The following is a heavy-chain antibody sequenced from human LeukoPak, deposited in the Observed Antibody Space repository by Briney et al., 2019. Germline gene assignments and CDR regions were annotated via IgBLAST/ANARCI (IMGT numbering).Heavy chain of an antibody. CDR2: ISHDGSEV. J-gene: IGHJ3*02. V-gene: IGHV3-7*01. D-gene: IGHD4-23*01. Sequence: QAGGSLRLSCAVSGFTFSSYWMTWVRQAPGKGLEWVADISHDGSEVFYVDSVKGRFTFSRDNAENTLYLQMNSLRAEDTAVYYCARDKYGGNSNAFDIWGQGTLVTVSS. CDR1: GFTFSSYW. CDR3: ARDKYGGNSNAFDI.